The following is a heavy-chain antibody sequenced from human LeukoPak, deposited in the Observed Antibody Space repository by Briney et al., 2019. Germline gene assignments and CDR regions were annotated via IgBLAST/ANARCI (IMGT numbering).Heavy chain of an antibody. CDR3: AASGYYGDAFDI. V-gene: IGHV4-61*01. J-gene: IGHJ3*02. Sequence: SETLSLTCTVSGGSVSSGSYYWSWIRQPPGKGLEWIGYIHYSGSTNYNPSLKSRVTISVDTSKNQFSLKLSSVTAADTAVYYCAASGYYGDAFDIWGQGTMVTVSS. D-gene: IGHD3-22*01. CDR2: IHYSGST. CDR1: GGSVSSGSYY.